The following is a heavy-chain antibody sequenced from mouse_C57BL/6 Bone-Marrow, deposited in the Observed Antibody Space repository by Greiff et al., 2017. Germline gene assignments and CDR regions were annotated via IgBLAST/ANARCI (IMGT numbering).Heavy chain of an antibody. CDR3: NHYYGSSYGAY. D-gene: IGHD1-1*01. V-gene: IGHV14-4*01. J-gene: IGHJ3*01. Sequence: VQLQQSGAELVRPGASVKLSCTASGFNIKDDYMHWVKQRPEQGLEWIGWIDPENGDPEYASKFQGKATITADTSSNTAYLQLSSLTSEDTAVYYCNHYYGSSYGAYWGQGTLVTVSA. CDR1: GFNIKDDY. CDR2: IDPENGDP.